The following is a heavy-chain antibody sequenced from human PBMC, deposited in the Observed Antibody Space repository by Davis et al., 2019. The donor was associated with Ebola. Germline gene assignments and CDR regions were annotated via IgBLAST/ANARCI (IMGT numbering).Heavy chain of an antibody. D-gene: IGHD6-6*01. CDR3: ARDTEQLAPTYYYGMDV. J-gene: IGHJ6*02. CDR2: INPSGGST. CDR1: GYTFTSYY. Sequence: ASVKVSCKASGYTFTSYYMHWVRQAPGQGLEWMGIINPSGGSTSYAQKFQGRVTMTRDTSTSTVYMELSSLRSEDTAVYYCARDTEQLAPTYYYGMDVWGQGTTVTVSS. V-gene: IGHV1-46*01.